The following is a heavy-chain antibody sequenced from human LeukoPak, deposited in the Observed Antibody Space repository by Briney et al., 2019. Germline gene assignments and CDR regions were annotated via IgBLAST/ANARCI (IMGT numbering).Heavy chain of an antibody. CDR2: TYSGGTT. V-gene: IGHV3-66*01. CDR3: ARVLGSPSYFDD. J-gene: IGHJ4*02. Sequence: GGSLRLSCAAPGFTFSSYAMSRVRQSPGKGLEWVSVTYSGGTTYYADFVKDRFSSSRDTSKNTLDLQMNSLRAEDTAVYYCARVLGSPSYFDDWGQRTLVTVSS. D-gene: IGHD6-6*01. CDR1: GFTFSSYA.